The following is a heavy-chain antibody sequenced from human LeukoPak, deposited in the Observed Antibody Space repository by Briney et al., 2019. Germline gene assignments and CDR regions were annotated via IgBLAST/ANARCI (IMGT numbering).Heavy chain of an antibody. J-gene: IGHJ4*02. CDR3: ARGPPDSSSSDY. CDR1: GYTFSAYD. D-gene: IGHD6-13*01. CDR2: MRPSSGDT. Sequence: GASVKVSCKASGYTFSAYDINWVRQTTGQGLEWMGWMRPSSGDTGYAQNFQGRVTMTRNAYIDTAYMELSRLRSDDTAVYYCARGPPDSSSSDYWGQGTLVTVSS. V-gene: IGHV1-8*01.